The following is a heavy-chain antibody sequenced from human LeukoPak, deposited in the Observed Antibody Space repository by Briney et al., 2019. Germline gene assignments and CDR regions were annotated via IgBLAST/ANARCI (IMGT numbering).Heavy chain of an antibody. CDR1: GYTFTSYG. J-gene: IGHJ4*02. V-gene: IGHV1-18*01. D-gene: IGHD1-26*01. CDR3: ASLGKWELLDAYYFDY. CDR2: ISAYNGNT. Sequence: ASVTVSCKASGYTFTSYGISWVRQAPGQGLEWMGWISAYNGNTNYAQKLQGRVTMTTDTSTSTAYMELRSLRSEDTAVYYCASLGKWELLDAYYFDYWGQGTLVTVSS.